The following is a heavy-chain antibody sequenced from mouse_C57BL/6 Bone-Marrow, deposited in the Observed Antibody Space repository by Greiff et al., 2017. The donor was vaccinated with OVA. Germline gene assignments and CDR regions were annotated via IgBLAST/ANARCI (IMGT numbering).Heavy chain of an antibody. J-gene: IGHJ2*01. CDR1: GYTFTSYW. CDR2: IYPGSGST. V-gene: IGHV1-55*01. Sequence: QVQLQQPGAELVKPGASVKMSCKASGYTFTSYWITWVKQRPGQGLEWIGDIYPGSGSTNYNEKFKSKATLTVDPSSSTAYMQLSSLTSEDSAVYYCARRGYGSSYGYWGQGTTLTVSS. CDR3: ARRGYGSSYGY. D-gene: IGHD1-1*01.